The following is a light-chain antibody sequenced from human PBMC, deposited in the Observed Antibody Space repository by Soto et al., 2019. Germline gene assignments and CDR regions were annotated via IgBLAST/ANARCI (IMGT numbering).Light chain of an antibody. CDR3: QQYGRSGT. V-gene: IGKV3-20*01. Sequence: EIVMTQSPATLSVSPGERATLSCRASQSVSSNLAWYQQRPGQAPRLLIYDASRRATGIPDRFSGSGSGTDFSLTISRLEPEDFAVYYCQQYGRSGTFGQGTKVDI. CDR1: QSVSSN. CDR2: DAS. J-gene: IGKJ1*01.